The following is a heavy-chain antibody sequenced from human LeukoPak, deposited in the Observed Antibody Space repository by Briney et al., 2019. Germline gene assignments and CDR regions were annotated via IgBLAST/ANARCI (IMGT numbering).Heavy chain of an antibody. D-gene: IGHD5-18*01. CDR3: AKPSRRGYSYGYAGNNWFDP. V-gene: IGHV3-23*01. J-gene: IGHJ5*02. Sequence: PGGSLRLSCAASGFTFSSYAMSWVRQAPGKGLEWVSAISGSGGSTYYADSVKGRFTISRDNSKNTLYLQKNSLRAEDTAVYYCAKPSRRGYSYGYAGNNWFDPWGQGTLVTVSS. CDR1: GFTFSSYA. CDR2: ISGSGGST.